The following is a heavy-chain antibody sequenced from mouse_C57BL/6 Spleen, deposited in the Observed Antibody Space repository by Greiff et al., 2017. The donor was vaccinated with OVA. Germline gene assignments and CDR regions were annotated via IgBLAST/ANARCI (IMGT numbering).Heavy chain of an antibody. V-gene: IGHV3-6*01. CDR1: GYSITSGYY. CDR3: ASPNYYGSSYPWYFDV. CDR2: ISYDGSN. J-gene: IGHJ1*03. Sequence: EVKLVESGPGLVKPSQSLSLTCSVTGYSITSGYYWNWIRQFPGNKLEWMGYISYDGSNNYNPSLKNRISITRDTSKNQFFLKLNSVTTEDTATYYCASPNYYGSSYPWYFDVWGTGTTVTVSS. D-gene: IGHD1-1*01.